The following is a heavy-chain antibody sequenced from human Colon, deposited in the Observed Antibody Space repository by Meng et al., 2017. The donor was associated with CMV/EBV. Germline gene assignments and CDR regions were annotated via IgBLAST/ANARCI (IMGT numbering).Heavy chain of an antibody. D-gene: IGHD2-8*02. J-gene: IGHJ4*02. CDR1: GGSMRSYY. CDR3: ARGNRATGGNFDY. CDR2: IYYNGAT. Sequence: GSLRLSCTVSGGSMRSYYWSWIRQPPGKGLEWIGNIYYNGATNYNPSLKSRVIILIDTSNNQFSLKVGSVTAADTAVYYWARGNRATGGNFDYWGQGTLVTVSS. V-gene: IGHV4-59*01.